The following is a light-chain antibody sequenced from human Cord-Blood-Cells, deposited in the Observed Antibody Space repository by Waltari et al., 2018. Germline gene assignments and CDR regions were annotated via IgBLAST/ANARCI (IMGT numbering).Light chain of an antibody. CDR2: EVS. CDR1: SSDGGGSNY. V-gene: IGLV2-14*01. CDR3: SSYTSSSTVV. J-gene: IGLJ2*01. Sequence: QSALTQPASVSGSPGQSITIHCTGTSSDGGGSNYVSWFQQHPGKAPKLMIYEVSNRPSGVSNRFSGSKSGNTASLTISGLQAEDEADYYCSSYTSSSTVVFGGGTKLTVL.